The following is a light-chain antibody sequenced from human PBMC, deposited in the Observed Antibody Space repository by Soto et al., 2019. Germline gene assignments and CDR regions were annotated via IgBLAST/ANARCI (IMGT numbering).Light chain of an antibody. CDR1: QSISSW. CDR3: QQYNRYPLT. Sequence: DIQMTQSPSTLSASVGDRVTITCRASQSISSWLAWYQQKPGKAPKLLIYDASSLESWVPSRFSGSGSGTKFTHTISILQPDDFATYYCQQYNRYPLTFGGGTKVDTK. V-gene: IGKV1-5*01. J-gene: IGKJ4*01. CDR2: DAS.